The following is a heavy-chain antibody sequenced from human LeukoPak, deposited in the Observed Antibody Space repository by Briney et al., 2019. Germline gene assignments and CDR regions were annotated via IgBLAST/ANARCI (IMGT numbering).Heavy chain of an antibody. CDR3: AKFGGSYTDY. D-gene: IGHD1-26*01. CDR1: GFTFSSYS. J-gene: IGHJ4*02. CDR2: ISYDGSNK. Sequence: LRLSCAASGFTFSSYSMNWVRQAPGKGLEWVAVISYDGSNKYYADSVKGRFTISRDNSKNTLYLQMNSPRAEDTAVYYCAKFGGSYTDYWGQGTLVTVSS. V-gene: IGHV3-30*18.